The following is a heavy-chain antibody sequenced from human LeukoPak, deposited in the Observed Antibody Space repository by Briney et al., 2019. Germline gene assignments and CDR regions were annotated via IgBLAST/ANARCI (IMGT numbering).Heavy chain of an antibody. J-gene: IGHJ5*02. D-gene: IGHD4-17*01. CDR3: ARAITTVTTFAVWFDP. V-gene: IGHV4-59*01. CDR2: IYYSGST. CDR1: GGSISSYY. Sequence: SETLSLTCTVSGGSISSYYWSWIRQPPGKGLEWIGYIYYSGSTNYNPSLKSRVTISVDTSKNQFSLKLSSVTAADTAVYYCARAITTVTTFAVWFDPWGQGTLVTVSS.